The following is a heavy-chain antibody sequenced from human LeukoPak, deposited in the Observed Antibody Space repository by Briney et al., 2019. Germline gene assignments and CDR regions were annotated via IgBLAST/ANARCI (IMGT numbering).Heavy chain of an antibody. V-gene: IGHV4-31*03. D-gene: IGHD6-19*01. CDR3: AREVSSGWFLDY. Sequence: PSQTLSLTCTVSGGSINSGGYYWSWIRQHPGKGLEWIGYIYYSGSTYYNPSLKSRVTISVGTSKNQFSLKLSSVTAADTAVYYCAREVSSGWFLDYWGQGTLVTVSS. CDR2: IYYSGST. CDR1: GGSINSGGYY. J-gene: IGHJ4*02.